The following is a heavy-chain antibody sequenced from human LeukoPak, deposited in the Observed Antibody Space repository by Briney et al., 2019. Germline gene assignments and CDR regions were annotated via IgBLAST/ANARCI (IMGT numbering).Heavy chain of an antibody. CDR3: AGGIAARPDFDY. Sequence: GGSLRLSCAASGFTFSSYAMSWVRQAPGKGLEWVSAISGSGGSTYYADSVKGRFTISRDNSKNTLYLQMNSLRAEDTAVYYCAGGIAARPDFDYWGQGTLVTVSS. J-gene: IGHJ4*02. CDR1: GFTFSSYA. CDR2: ISGSGGST. D-gene: IGHD6-6*01. V-gene: IGHV3-23*01.